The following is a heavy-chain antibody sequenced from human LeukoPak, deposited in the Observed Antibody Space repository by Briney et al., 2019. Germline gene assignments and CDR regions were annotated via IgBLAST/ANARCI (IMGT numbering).Heavy chain of an antibody. CDR1: GFTFNTYA. D-gene: IGHD1-26*01. J-gene: IGHJ4*02. Sequence: PGGSLRLSCAASGFTFNTYAMAWVRQAPGKGLEWVSAIIDSGDSTYYGDPVKGRFAISRDNSRNTLYLQMSNLRAEDTAIYYCAKGSRRSYPYYFDYWGQGTLVTVSS. CDR3: AKGSRRSYPYYFDY. CDR2: IIDSGDST. V-gene: IGHV3-23*01.